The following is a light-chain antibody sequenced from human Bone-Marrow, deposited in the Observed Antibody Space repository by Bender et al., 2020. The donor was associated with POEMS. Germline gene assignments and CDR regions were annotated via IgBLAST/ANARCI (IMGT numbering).Light chain of an antibody. CDR3: SSYAASRTL. Sequence: QSVLTQPASVSGSPGQSITITCTGTASDIGSYNLVSWYQQYTHKVPKLIISEVTERPSGIANRFSGSKSGNTASLTISGLQAEDEADYYCSSYAASRTLFGGGTKLTVL. CDR1: ASDIGSYNL. J-gene: IGLJ3*02. V-gene: IGLV2-23*02. CDR2: EVT.